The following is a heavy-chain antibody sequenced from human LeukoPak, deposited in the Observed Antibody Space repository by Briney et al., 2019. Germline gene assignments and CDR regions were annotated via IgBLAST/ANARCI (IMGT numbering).Heavy chain of an antibody. D-gene: IGHD3-10*01. Sequence: SETLSLTCTVSGGSISSSSYYWGWIRQPPGKGLEWIGSIYYSGSTYYNPSLKSRVTISVDTSKNQFSLKLSSVTAADTAVYYCARAAGVRFGEVRNCFDPWGQGTLVTVSS. CDR2: IYYSGST. V-gene: IGHV4-39*07. CDR1: GGSISSSSYY. CDR3: ARAAGVRFGEVRNCFDP. J-gene: IGHJ5*02.